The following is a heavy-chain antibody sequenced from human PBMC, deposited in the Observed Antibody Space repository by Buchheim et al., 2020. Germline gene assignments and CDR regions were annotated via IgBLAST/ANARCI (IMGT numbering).Heavy chain of an antibody. CDR2: IYCSGST. V-gene: IGHV4-30-4*01. Sequence: QVQLQESGPGLVKPSQTLSLTCTVSGGSISSGDYYWSWIRQPPGKGLEWIGYIYCSGSTYYNPSLKSRVTISVDPSKNQFSLKLSSVTAADTAVYYCAREPLRMPHHYDFLVDDDYWGQGTL. CDR1: GGSISSGDYY. D-gene: IGHD3-3*01. CDR3: AREPLRMPHHYDFLVDDDY. J-gene: IGHJ4*02.